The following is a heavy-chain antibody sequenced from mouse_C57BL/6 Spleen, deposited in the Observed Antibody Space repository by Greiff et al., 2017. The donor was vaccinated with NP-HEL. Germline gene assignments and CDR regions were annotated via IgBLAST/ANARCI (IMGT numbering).Heavy chain of an antibody. CDR1: GYTFTDYY. CDR2: INPYNGGT. V-gene: IGHV1-19*01. CDR3: ARSTTVTPFDD. J-gene: IGHJ2*01. Sequence: VQLQQSGPVLVKPGASVKMSCKASGYTFTDYYMNWVKQSHGKSLEWIGVINPYNGGTSYNQKFKGKATLTVDKSSSTAYMELNSLTSEDSAVYYCARSTTVTPFDDWGQGTTLTVSS. D-gene: IGHD1-1*01.